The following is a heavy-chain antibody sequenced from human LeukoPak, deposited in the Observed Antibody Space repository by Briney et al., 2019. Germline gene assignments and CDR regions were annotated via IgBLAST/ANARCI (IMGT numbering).Heavy chain of an antibody. CDR3: ARDRGYDSSGYYGFDP. V-gene: IGHV1-69*13. CDR2: IIPIFGTA. CDR1: GGTFSSYA. D-gene: IGHD3-22*01. J-gene: IGHJ5*02. Sequence: SVKVSCKASGGTFSSYAISWVRQAPGQGLEWMGGIIPIFGTANYAQKFQGRVTITADESTSTAYMELSSLRSEDTAVYYCARDRGYDSSGYYGFDPWGQGTLVTVSS.